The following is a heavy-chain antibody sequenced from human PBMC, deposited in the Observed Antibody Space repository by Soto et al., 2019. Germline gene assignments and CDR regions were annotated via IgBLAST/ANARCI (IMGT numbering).Heavy chain of an antibody. CDR3: ARDEGYSYVIDY. J-gene: IGHJ4*02. V-gene: IGHV3-30*04. CDR2: ISYDGNNK. Sequence: GGSLRLSCAASGFTFSSYAMHWVRQAPGKGLEWVAVISYDGNNKYYADSVKGRFTISRDNSKNTLYLQMSSLRAEDTAVYYCARDEGYSYVIDYWGQGTLVTVSS. D-gene: IGHD5-18*01. CDR1: GFTFSSYA.